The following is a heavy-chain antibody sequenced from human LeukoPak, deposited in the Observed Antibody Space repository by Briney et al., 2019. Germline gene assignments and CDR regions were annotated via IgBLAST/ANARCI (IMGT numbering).Heavy chain of an antibody. CDR2: ISAYNGNT. D-gene: IGHD3-10*01. CDR1: GYTFTSYG. V-gene: IGHV1-18*01. Sequence: ASVKVSCKASGYTFTSYGISWVRQAPGQGLEWMGWISAYNGNTNYAQKLQGRVTMTADTSTSTAYMELRSLRSDDTAVYYCARGEIYYGSGSYSDYWGQGTLVTVSS. J-gene: IGHJ4*02. CDR3: ARGEIYYGSGSYSDY.